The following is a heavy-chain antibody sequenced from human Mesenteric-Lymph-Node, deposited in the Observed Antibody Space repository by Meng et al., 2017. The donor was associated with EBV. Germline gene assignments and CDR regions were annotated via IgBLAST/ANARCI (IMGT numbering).Heavy chain of an antibody. CDR1: GGSVSSSNFY. V-gene: IGHV3-11*01. D-gene: IGHD3-22*01. CDR3: ARAYYYDGFDH. CDR2: ISSSGSTP. Sequence: GQLQESGPGLVKPSETLSLTCTVSGGSVSSSNFYMNWIRQAPGKGLEWIAYISSSGSTPYYADSVKGRFTVSRDNAKSSLYLQMDNLRPEDTAVYYCARAYYYDGFDHWGQGTLVTVSS. J-gene: IGHJ4*02.